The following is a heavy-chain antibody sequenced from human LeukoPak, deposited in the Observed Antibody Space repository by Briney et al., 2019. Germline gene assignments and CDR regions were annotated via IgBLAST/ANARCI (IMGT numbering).Heavy chain of an antibody. CDR3: AKLLTITPYFDS. CDR1: GFTFSSYD. CDR2: IRYDGSNE. J-gene: IGHJ4*02. D-gene: IGHD3-10*01. V-gene: IGHV3-30*02. Sequence: PGGSLRLSCAASGFTFSSYDMHWVRQAPGKGLEWVAFIRYDGSNEYYADSVKGRFTLSRDNSKNTLYLQMNSLRAEDTAVYYCAKLLTITPYFDSWGQGTLVTVSS.